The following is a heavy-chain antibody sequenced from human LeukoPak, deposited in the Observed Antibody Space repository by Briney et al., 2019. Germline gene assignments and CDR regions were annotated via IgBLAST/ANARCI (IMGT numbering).Heavy chain of an antibody. CDR1: GFTFSSYW. Sequence: GGSLRLSCAASGFTFSSYWMSWVRQAPGKGLEWVANIKQDGSEKYYVDSVKGRFTISRDNAKNSLYLQMNSLRAEDTAVYYCTRDRGTMRSGYWGQGTLVTVSS. V-gene: IGHV3-7*01. J-gene: IGHJ4*02. CDR2: IKQDGSEK. CDR3: TRDRGTMRSGY. D-gene: IGHD3-22*01.